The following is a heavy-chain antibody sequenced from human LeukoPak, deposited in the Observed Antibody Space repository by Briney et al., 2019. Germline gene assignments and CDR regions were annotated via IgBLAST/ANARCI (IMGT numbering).Heavy chain of an antibody. J-gene: IGHJ3*02. CDR2: FDPEDGET. D-gene: IGHD2-2*01. CDR3: ATAFRPIVVVPAAYAFDI. CDR1: GYTLTELS. Sequence: ASVKVPCKVSGYTLTELSMHWVRQAPGKGLEWMGGFDPEDGETIYAQKFQGRVTMTEDTSTDTAYMELSSLRSEDTAVYYCATAFRPIVVVPAAYAFDIWGQGTMVTVSS. V-gene: IGHV1-24*01.